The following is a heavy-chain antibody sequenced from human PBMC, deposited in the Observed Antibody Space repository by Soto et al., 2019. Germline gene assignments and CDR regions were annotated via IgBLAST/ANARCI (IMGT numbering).Heavy chain of an antibody. Sequence: QVQLQESGPGLVRPSGTLSLTCAVSGDSINSNYCWTWVRQPPGKGLEWIAEIYYSGGTSYNPSLKSRVTISMDKSKKQFYLKLTSVAAADTAMYYCARATGWGLGYWGQGTLVTVSS. D-gene: IGHD6-19*01. CDR3: ARATGWGLGY. V-gene: IGHV4-4*02. CDR1: GDSINSNYC. J-gene: IGHJ4*02. CDR2: IYYSGGT.